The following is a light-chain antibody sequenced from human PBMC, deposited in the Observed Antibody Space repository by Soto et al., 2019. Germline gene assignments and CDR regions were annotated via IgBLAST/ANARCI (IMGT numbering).Light chain of an antibody. J-gene: IGKJ1*01. CDR3: QQYNSYSLA. CDR2: KTS. V-gene: IGKV1-5*03. CDR1: QSISSW. Sequence: DIQMTQSPSTPSASVRDRVTITCRASQSISSWLAWYQQKPGKAPKLLIYKTSSLESGLPSRFSGSGSGTGFTLTISSLQPDDFAPSYCQQYNSYSLAFGQGTKVGIK.